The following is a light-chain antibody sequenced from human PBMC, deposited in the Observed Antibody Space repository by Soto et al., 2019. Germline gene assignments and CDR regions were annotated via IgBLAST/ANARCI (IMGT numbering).Light chain of an antibody. Sequence: ETVMTQSPATLSMSPGERATLSCRASQSLNSDLAWYQQKPGQAPRLLIYGASPRATGIPGRFSGSGSGTEFTLTISSLQSEDFAVYYCQQYNSWPLTFGGGTKVDIK. V-gene: IGKV3-15*01. CDR3: QQYNSWPLT. CDR2: GAS. J-gene: IGKJ4*01. CDR1: QSLNSD.